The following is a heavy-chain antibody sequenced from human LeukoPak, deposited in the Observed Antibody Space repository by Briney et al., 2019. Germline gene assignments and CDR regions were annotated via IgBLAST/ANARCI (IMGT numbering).Heavy chain of an antibody. D-gene: IGHD3-10*01. J-gene: IGHJ5*02. CDR2: INRSGST. Sequence: SETLSLTCAVYGGSFSGYYWSWIRQPPGKGLEWIGEINRSGSTNYNPSLKSRVTISVDTSKNQFSLKLSSVTAADTAVYYCARPNRIPQYYYGSGSYYKSPVNWFDPWGQGTLVTVSS. CDR1: GGSFSGYY. CDR3: ARPNRIPQYYYGSGSYYKSPVNWFDP. V-gene: IGHV4-34*01.